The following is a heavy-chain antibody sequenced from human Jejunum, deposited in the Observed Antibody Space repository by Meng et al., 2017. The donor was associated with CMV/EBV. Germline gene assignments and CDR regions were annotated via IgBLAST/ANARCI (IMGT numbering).Heavy chain of an antibody. CDR1: SGDSVT. D-gene: IGHD3-10*01. CDR3: ARGLHYGSVSYKYFFDY. CDR2: TFYRYKWYN. Sequence: SGDSVTWNWIRQSPTRGLEWMGRTFYRYKWYNEYAQSVKGRITINPETSKNHFSLQLSSVNSEDTAVYYCARGLHYGSVSYKYFFDYWGQGTLVTVSS. J-gene: IGHJ4*01. V-gene: IGHV6-1*01.